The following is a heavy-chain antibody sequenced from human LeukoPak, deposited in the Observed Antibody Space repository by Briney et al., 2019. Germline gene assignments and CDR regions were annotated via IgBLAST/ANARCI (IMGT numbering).Heavy chain of an antibody. Sequence: GGSLRLSCAASGFTFSNAWMSWVRQAPGKGLEWVANIKQDGSEKYYVDSVKGRFTISRDNAKNSLYLQMNSLRAEDTAVYYCARNDFWSGSVDYWGQGTLVTVSS. J-gene: IGHJ4*02. V-gene: IGHV3-7*01. CDR3: ARNDFWSGSVDY. CDR2: IKQDGSEK. CDR1: GFTFSNAW. D-gene: IGHD3-3*01.